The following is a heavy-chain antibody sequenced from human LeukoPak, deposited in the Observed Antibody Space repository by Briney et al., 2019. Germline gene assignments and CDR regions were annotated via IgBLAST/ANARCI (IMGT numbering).Heavy chain of an antibody. Sequence: PGRSLRLSCAASGFTFSSYGMHWVRQAPGKGLEWVAVIWFDGSNKYYADSVKGRFTISRDNSKNTLYLQMNSLRADDTALYYCVREPDGGRYYQYGMDVWGQGTTVTVSS. CDR3: VREPDGGRYYQYGMDV. CDR2: IWFDGSNK. D-gene: IGHD1-26*01. J-gene: IGHJ6*02. V-gene: IGHV3-33*01. CDR1: GFTFSSYG.